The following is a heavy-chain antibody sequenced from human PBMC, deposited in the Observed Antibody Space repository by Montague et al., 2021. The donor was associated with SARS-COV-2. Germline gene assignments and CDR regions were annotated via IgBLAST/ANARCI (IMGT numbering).Heavy chain of an antibody. CDR3: ASDRRYSGYEADY. D-gene: IGHD5-12*01. CDR2: INSDGSST. CDR1: GFTFSNYW. J-gene: IGHJ4*02. V-gene: IGHV3-74*01. Sequence: SLRLSCAASGFTFSNYWMHLFRQAPGKGLVWVSRINSDGSSTTYSDSVKGRFTISRDNAKNTVYLQMTSLRAEDSAVYYCASDRRYSGYEADYWGQGTLVTVSS.